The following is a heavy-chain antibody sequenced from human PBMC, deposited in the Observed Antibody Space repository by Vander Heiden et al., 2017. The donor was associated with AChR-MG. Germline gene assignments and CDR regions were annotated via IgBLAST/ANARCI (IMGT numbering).Heavy chain of an antibody. J-gene: IGHJ6*02. Sequence: EVQLVQSGAEVKKPGESLKISCKGSGYSFTSYWIGWVRQMPGKGLEWMGIIYPGDSDTRYSPSFQGQVTISADKSISTAYLQWSSLKASDTAMYYCARDVKRGSYPTGGYYYYYGMDVWGQGTTVTVSS. CDR1: GYSFTSYW. CDR3: ARDVKRGSYPTGGYYYYYGMDV. V-gene: IGHV5-51*01. D-gene: IGHD1-26*01. CDR2: IYPGDSDT.